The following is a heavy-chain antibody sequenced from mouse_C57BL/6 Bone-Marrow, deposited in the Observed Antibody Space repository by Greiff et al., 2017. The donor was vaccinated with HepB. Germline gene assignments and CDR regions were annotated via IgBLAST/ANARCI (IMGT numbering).Heavy chain of an antibody. CDR2: IYPGSGNT. J-gene: IGHJ2*01. Sequence: QVQLQQSGAELVRPGASVKLSCKASGYTFTDYYINWVKQRPGQGLEWIARIYPGSGNTYYNEKFKGTATLTAEKSSSTAYMQLSSLTSEDSAVYFCARGYYGSSYDYWGQGTTLTVSS. CDR3: ARGYYGSSYDY. CDR1: GYTFTDYY. V-gene: IGHV1-76*01. D-gene: IGHD1-1*01.